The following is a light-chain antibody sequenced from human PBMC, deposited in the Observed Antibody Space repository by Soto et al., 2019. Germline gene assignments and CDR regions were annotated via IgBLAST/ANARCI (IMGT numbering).Light chain of an antibody. V-gene: IGLV2-14*01. CDR3: SSYTPSRTLFV. J-gene: IGLJ1*01. Sequence: QSALTQPDSVSVSHGQSITISCTGTSSDVGGYNYVSCYQQHPGKAHKVMIYEVSNRPSGVSNRFSGSKSGNTSSLTISGLQAEDEADHYSSSYTPSRTLFVFGTGTQLTVL. CDR2: EVS. CDR1: SSDVGGYNY.